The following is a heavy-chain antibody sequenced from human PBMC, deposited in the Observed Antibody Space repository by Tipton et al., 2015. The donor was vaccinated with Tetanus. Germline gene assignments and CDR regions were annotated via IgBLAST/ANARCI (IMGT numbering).Heavy chain of an antibody. CDR2: INTDKGST. D-gene: IGHD1-1*01. V-gene: IGHV1-18*01. CDR1: GYTFTRYG. J-gene: IGHJ4*02. CDR3: ARGGTMDY. Sequence: QLVQSGPEVKKPGASVKVSCKASGYTFTRYGLNWVRQAPGQGLEWMGWINTDKGSTNYAQNLQGRVIMTTDTSTLTAYMELRSLRSDDTAVYYCARGGTMDYWGQGTLVTVSA.